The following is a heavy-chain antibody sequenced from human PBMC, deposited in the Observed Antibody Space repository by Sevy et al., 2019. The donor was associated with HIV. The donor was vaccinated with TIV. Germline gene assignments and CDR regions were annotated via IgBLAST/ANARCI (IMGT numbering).Heavy chain of an antibody. D-gene: IGHD2-21*02. J-gene: IGHJ4*02. Sequence: GGSLRLSCAASGFTFSSYALLWVRRAPGKGLEWVSLLSYDGSKKDYSDSVKGRFAISRDESKTTLFLQMNSLRSEDTAIYYCARVGVSYCTDDCYHRFDYWGRGTLVTVSS. V-gene: IGHV3-30*09. CDR2: LSYDGSKK. CDR1: GFTFSSYA. CDR3: ARVGVSYCTDDCYHRFDY.